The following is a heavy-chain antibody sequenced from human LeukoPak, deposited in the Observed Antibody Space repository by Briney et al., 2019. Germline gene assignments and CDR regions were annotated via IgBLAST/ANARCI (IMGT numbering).Heavy chain of an antibody. CDR1: GFTFTTYG. J-gene: IGHJ3*02. CDR2: ISYDGSNK. CDR3: ASRMYSSGPGTAFDI. V-gene: IGHV3-30*12. Sequence: PGGSLRLSCAASGFTFTTYGMHWVRQAPGKGLEWVAVISYDGSNKYYADSVKGRFTISRDNSKNTLYLQMNSLRAEDTAVYYCASRMYSSGPGTAFDIWGQGTMVTVSS. D-gene: IGHD6-19*01.